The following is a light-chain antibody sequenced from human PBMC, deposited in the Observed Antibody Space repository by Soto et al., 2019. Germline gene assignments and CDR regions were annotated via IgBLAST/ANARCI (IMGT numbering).Light chain of an antibody. CDR1: SSDVGGYHY. V-gene: IGLV2-14*01. CDR2: EVT. J-gene: IGLJ1*01. Sequence: QSVLTQPASVSGSPGQSITISCTGTSSDVGGYHYVSWYQQLPGKAPKLMIYEVTKRPSGVSNRFSGSKSDNTASLTISGLQAEDEADYYCSAYTTRSAVFGTGTKATVL. CDR3: SAYTTRSAV.